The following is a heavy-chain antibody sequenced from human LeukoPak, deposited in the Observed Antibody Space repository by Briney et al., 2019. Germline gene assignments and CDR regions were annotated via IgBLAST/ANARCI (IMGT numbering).Heavy chain of an antibody. V-gene: IGHV3-48*03. CDR2: ISSSAGTT. CDR3: ARQQLQLWYD. Sequence: GGSLRLSRAASGFTFSSYEMNWVRQAPGKGLEWVSYISSSAGTTYYADSVKGRFTISRDNAKNSLYLQMNSLRAEDTAVYYCARQQLQLWYDWGQGTLVTVSS. J-gene: IGHJ4*02. D-gene: IGHD5-18*01. CDR1: GFTFSSYE.